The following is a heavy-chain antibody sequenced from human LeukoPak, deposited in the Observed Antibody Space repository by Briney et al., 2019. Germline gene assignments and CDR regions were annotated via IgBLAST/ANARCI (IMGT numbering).Heavy chain of an antibody. D-gene: IGHD5-12*01. CDR1: GYTFTSYY. CDR2: INPSGGST. V-gene: IGHV1-46*01. Sequence: ASVTVSCKASGYTFTSYYMHWVRQAPGQGLEWMGIINPSGGSTSYAQKFQGRVTMTRDMSTSTVYMELSSLRSEDTAVYYCARVGGYDSPYYYYMDVWGKGTTVTVSS. J-gene: IGHJ6*03. CDR3: ARVGGYDSPYYYYMDV.